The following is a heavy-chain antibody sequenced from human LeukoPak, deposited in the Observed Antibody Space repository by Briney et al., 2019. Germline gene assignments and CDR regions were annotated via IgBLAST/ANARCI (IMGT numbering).Heavy chain of an antibody. J-gene: IGHJ6*03. CDR3: ARVRTGYSYGYPPYYYYYMDV. D-gene: IGHD5-18*01. V-gene: IGHV1-46*01. CDR1: GYTFTSYY. CDR2: INPSGGST. Sequence: EASVKVSCKASGYTFTSYYMHWVRQAPGQGLEWMGIINPSGGSTSYAQKFQGRVTMSVDTSKNQFSLKLSSVTAADTAVYYCARVRTGYSYGYPPYYYYYMDVWGKGTTVTVSS.